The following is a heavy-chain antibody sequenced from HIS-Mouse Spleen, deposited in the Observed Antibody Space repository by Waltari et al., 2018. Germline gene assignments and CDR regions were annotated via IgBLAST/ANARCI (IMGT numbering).Heavy chain of an antibody. J-gene: IGHJ4*02. CDR3: ARELNY. V-gene: IGHV3-66*01. Sequence: RVTISRDNSKNTLYLQMNSLRAEDTAVYYCARELNYWGQGTLVTVSS.